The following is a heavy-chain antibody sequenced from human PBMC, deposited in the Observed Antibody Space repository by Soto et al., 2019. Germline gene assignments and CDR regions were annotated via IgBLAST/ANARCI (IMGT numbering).Heavy chain of an antibody. CDR1: GFTFSSYG. CDR3: AKEHYYGSGSYFAPVYYFDY. CDR2: ISYDGSNK. V-gene: IGHV3-30*18. Sequence: GGSLRLSCAASGFTFSSYGMHWVRQAPGKGLEWVAVISYDGSNKYYADSVKGRFTISRDNSKNTLYLQMNSLRAEDTAVYYCAKEHYYGSGSYFAPVYYFDYWGQGTLVTVSS. J-gene: IGHJ4*02. D-gene: IGHD3-10*01.